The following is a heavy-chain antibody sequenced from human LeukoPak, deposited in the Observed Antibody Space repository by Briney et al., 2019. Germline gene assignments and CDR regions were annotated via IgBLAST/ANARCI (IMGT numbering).Heavy chain of an antibody. D-gene: IGHD2-15*01. V-gene: IGHV1-2*02. Sequence: ASVKVSCKASGYTFTGYYVHWVRQAPGQGLEWMGWINPDSGGTNYAQKFQGRVTTTRDTSISTAYMELNRLRSDDTAVYYCARILRVGPFDYWGQGTLVTVSS. CDR1: GYTFTGYY. J-gene: IGHJ4*02. CDR3: ARILRVGPFDY. CDR2: INPDSGGT.